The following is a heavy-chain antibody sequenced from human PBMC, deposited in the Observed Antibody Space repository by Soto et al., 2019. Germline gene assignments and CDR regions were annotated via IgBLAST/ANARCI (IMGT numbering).Heavy chain of an antibody. Sequence: PSETLSLTCAVSGGSISSSNWWSWVRQPPGKGLEWIGEIYHSGSTSYNPSLKSRVTMSVDKSKNQFSLRLNSVTAADTAVYYCASSLEYNWFDPWDQGTLVTVSS. V-gene: IGHV4-4*02. CDR2: IYHSGST. CDR1: GGSISSSNW. CDR3: ASSLEYNWFDP. J-gene: IGHJ5*02. D-gene: IGHD1-1*01.